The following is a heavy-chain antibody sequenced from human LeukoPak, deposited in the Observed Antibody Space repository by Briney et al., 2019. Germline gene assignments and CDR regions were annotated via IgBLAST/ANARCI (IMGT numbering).Heavy chain of an antibody. J-gene: IGHJ4*02. CDR1: GGSLSGYY. D-gene: IGHD3-22*01. V-gene: IGHV4-34*01. Sequence: SETLSLTCAVYGGSLSGYYWSWIRQPPGKGLEWIGEINHSGSTNYNPSLKSRVTISVDTSKNQFSLKLSSVTAADTAVYYCARVASFYYGSSGNYYFDYWGQGTLVTVSS. CDR2: INHSGST. CDR3: ARVASFYYGSSGNYYFDY.